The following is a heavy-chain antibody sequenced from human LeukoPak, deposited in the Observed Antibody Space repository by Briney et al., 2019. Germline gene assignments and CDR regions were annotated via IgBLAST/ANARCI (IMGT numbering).Heavy chain of an antibody. CDR2: INPKSGGT. CDR3: ARGGIEEGYCSGGSCYEANY. D-gene: IGHD2-15*01. CDR1: GYTFTGYY. Sequence: ASVKVSCKASGYTFTGYYMHWVRQAPGQGLEWMGWINPKSGGTNYAQKFQGRVTMTRDTSISTAYMELSRLRSDDTAVYYCARGGIEEGYCSGGSCYEANYWGQGTLVTVSS. J-gene: IGHJ4*02. V-gene: IGHV1-2*02.